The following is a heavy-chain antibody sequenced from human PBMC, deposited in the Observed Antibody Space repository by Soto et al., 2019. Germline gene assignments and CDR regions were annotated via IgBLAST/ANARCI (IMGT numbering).Heavy chain of an antibody. D-gene: IGHD5-12*01. CDR3: AVGSVDIVPTGMKPFDP. Sequence: QVQLVQSGAEVKKPGSSVKVSCKASGGTFSNYAISWVRQAHGQGLEWMGGIIPIFGTANYAQKFQGRVTITADESTNTAYMELSSLRSEDTAIYYCAVGSVDIVPTGMKPFDPWGQGTLVTVSS. CDR1: GGTFSNYA. CDR2: IIPIFGTA. V-gene: IGHV1-69*12. J-gene: IGHJ5*02.